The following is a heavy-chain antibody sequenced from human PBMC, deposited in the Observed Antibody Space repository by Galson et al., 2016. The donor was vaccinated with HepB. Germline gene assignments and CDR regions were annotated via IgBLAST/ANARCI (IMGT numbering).Heavy chain of an antibody. Sequence: LRLSCAVSAGTFKNYAMNWVRQAPGKGLEWVAAISGSGGRTSYEDSVRGRFTISRDNSKNTLFLRMSSLRAEDTAVYYCAKDEFLEGDYYYYGMDVWGQGTTVTVSS. D-gene: IGHD3-3*01. CDR3: AKDEFLEGDYYYYGMDV. CDR2: ISGSGGRT. CDR1: AGTFKNYA. J-gene: IGHJ6*02. V-gene: IGHV3-23*01.